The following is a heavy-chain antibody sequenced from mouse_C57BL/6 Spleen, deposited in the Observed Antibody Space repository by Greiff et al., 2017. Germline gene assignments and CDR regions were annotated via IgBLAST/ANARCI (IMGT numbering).Heavy chain of an antibody. J-gene: IGHJ3*01. CDR3: ASGSSGSPFAY. D-gene: IGHD3-2*02. CDR2: INPSNGGT. V-gene: IGHV1-53*01. CDR1: GYTFTSYW. Sequence: QVHVKQPGTELVKPGASVKLSCKASGYTFTSYWMHWVKQRPGQGLEWIGNINPSNGGTNYNEKFKSKATLTVDKSSSTAYMQLSSLTSEDSAVYYCASGSSGSPFAYWGQGTLVTVSA.